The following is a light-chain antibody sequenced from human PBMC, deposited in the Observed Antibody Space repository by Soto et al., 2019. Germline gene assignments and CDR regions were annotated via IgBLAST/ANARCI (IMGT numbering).Light chain of an antibody. V-gene: IGLV2-14*01. CDR3: SSYTSTSAPVV. CDR2: EVS. CDR1: NSDVGGYNY. Sequence: QSALTQPASVSGSPGQSITISCTGTNSDVGGYNYVSWYQQRPGKAPKLMIYEVSNRPSGVSNRFSGSKSGNAASLTISGLQAEDEADYYCSSYTSTSAPVVFGGGTKVTVL. J-gene: IGLJ2*01.